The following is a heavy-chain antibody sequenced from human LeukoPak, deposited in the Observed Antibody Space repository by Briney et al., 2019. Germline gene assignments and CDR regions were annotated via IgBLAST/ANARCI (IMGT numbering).Heavy chain of an antibody. V-gene: IGHV4-34*01. CDR3: ARRGDWYYYYYYMDV. D-gene: IGHD3-10*01. J-gene: IGHJ6*03. CDR1: GGSFSGYY. CDR2: INHGGST. Sequence: PSETLSLTRAVYGGSFSGYYWSWIRQPPGKGLEWIGEINHGGSTNYNPSLKSRVTISVDTSKNQFSLKLSSVTAADTAVYYCARRGDWYYYYYYMDVWGKGTTVTVSS.